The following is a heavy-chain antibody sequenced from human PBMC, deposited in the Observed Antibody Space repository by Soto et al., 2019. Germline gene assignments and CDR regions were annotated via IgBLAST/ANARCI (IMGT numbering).Heavy chain of an antibody. V-gene: IGHV1-8*01. J-gene: IGHJ6*02. CDR3: ARGLYCSGGSCYYMGNYYYGMDV. Sequence: GXSVKVSCAASVYTFTSYDINWVRQATGQGLEWVGWMNPNSGNTGYAQKFQGRVTMTRNTSISTAYMELSSLRSEDTAVYYCARGLYCSGGSCYYMGNYYYGMDVWGQGTTVTVSS. CDR1: VYTFTSYD. D-gene: IGHD2-15*01. CDR2: MNPNSGNT.